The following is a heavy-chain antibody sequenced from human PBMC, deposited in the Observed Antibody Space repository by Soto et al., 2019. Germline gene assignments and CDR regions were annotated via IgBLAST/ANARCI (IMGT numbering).Heavy chain of an antibody. CDR3: ARDFHDNSGLRPNVAGF. CDR2: IWYDGRYE. V-gene: IGHV3-33*01. CDR1: GFILRTYG. D-gene: IGHD3-22*01. Sequence: ESVGGVVQPGRSLRLSCAASGFILRTYGMHWVRQAPGKGLEWVALIWYDGRYEYYADSVKGRFTISRDNSKNMLYLQMNSLRAEDTAVYYCARDFHDNSGLRPNVAGFWGQGTLVAVSS. J-gene: IGHJ4*02.